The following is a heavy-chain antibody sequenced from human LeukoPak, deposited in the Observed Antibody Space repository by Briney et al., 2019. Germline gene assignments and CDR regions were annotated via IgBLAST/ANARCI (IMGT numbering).Heavy chain of an antibody. Sequence: GGSLRLSCAASGFTFSSYEMNWVRQAPGKGLEWVSAISGSGGSTYYADSVKGRFTISRDNSKNTLYLQMNSLRAEDTVVYYCAKSHGSGSYSGYWGQGTLVIVSS. J-gene: IGHJ4*02. CDR3: AKSHGSGSYSGY. D-gene: IGHD3-10*01. V-gene: IGHV3-23*01. CDR1: GFTFSSYE. CDR2: ISGSGGST.